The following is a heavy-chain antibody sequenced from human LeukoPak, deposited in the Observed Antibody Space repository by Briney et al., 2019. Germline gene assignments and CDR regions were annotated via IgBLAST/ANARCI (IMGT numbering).Heavy chain of an antibody. CDR1: GFSFSTYG. D-gene: IGHD4/OR15-4a*01. J-gene: IGHJ5*02. CDR2: ISGTSSTI. V-gene: IGHV3-48*02. CDR3: ARDRYGATSLNWFDP. Sequence: SGGSLRLSCAASGFSFSTYGMSWVRQAPGKGLEWVSYISGTSSTIYYADSVKGRFTISRDNAKNSLYLQMNSLRDEDTAVYYCARDRYGATSLNWFDPWGQGTLVTVSS.